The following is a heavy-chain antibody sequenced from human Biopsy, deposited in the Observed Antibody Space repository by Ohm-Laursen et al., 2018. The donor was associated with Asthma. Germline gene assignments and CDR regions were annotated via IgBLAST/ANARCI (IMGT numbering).Heavy chain of an antibody. D-gene: IGHD3-22*01. V-gene: IGHV4-31*03. Sequence: SETLSLTCTVSGDSITSGGCCWNWIRQHPGKGLEWIGYIHHSGTSYFNPSLKSRVSFSRGTSKNQFSLRLSSVTAADTAMYYCARIPRRSGSYFVDYWGQGTLVIVSS. CDR3: ARIPRRSGSYFVDY. CDR2: IHHSGTS. CDR1: GDSITSGGCC. J-gene: IGHJ4*02.